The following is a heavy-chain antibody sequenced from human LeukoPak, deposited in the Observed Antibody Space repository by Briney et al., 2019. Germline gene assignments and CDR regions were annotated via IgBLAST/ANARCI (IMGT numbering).Heavy chain of an antibody. CDR1: GYTFSDYY. D-gene: IGHD3-16*01. V-gene: IGHV1-2*02. CDR2: IDPASGGT. J-gene: IGHJ4*02. CDR3: AGGGGVTAGHLDY. Sequence: ASVKVSCKASGYTFSDYYIHWVRQAPGQGLEWVGWIDPASGGTNYAQKFQGRVTMTGDTSISTAYVEVRRLRSDDTALYYCAGGGGVTAGHLDYWGRGTLVTVSS.